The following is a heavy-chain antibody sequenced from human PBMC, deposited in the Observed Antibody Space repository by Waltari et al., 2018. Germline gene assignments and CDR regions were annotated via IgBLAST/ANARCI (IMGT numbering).Heavy chain of an antibody. J-gene: IGHJ2*01. CDR1: GGSISSHY. V-gene: IGHV4-59*11. D-gene: IGHD4-17*01. Sequence: QVQLQESGPGLVKPSETLSLTCTVSGGSISSHYWSWIRQPPGKGLEWIGYSYYSGSTNYNPSLKSRVTISVDTSKNQFSLKLSSVTAADTAVYYCARDRDYGDYRYFDLWGRGTLVTVSS. CDR3: ARDRDYGDYRYFDL. CDR2: SYYSGST.